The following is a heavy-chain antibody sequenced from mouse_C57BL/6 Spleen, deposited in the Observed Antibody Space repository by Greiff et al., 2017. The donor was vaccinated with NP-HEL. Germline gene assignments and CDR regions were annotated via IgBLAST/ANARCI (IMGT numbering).Heavy chain of an antibody. V-gene: IGHV1-64*01. D-gene: IGHD2-2*01. CDR3: ARSDGYDRGFDY. J-gene: IGHJ2*01. CDR1: GYTFTSYW. Sequence: QVQLQQPGAELVKPGASVKLSCKASGYTFTSYWMHWVKQRPGQGLEWIGMIHPNSGSTNYNEKFKSKATLTVDKSSSTAYMQLSSLTSEDSAVYYCARSDGYDRGFDYWGQGTTLTVSS. CDR2: IHPNSGST.